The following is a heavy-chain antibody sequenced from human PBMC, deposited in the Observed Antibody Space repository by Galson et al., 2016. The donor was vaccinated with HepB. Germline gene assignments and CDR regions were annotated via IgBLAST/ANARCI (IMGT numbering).Heavy chain of an antibody. D-gene: IGHD3-10*01. CDR1: GFTFSTNW. J-gene: IGHJ5*02. Sequence: SLRLSCAASGFTFSTNWMHWVRQAPGKGLVWVSRINGDGTITDYADSVKGRFTISIDNAENTLYLQMNSLRVEDTAVYYCARDRGGSAGAFNWFDPWGQGTLVTVSS. V-gene: IGHV3-74*01. CDR2: INGDGTIT. CDR3: ARDRGGSAGAFNWFDP.